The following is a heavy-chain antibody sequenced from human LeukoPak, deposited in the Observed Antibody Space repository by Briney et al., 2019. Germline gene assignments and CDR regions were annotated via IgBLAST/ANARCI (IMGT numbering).Heavy chain of an antibody. CDR3: ARAQLGGYYDIIDY. CDR2: INPKSGGT. J-gene: IGHJ4*02. D-gene: IGHD3-9*01. CDR1: GYTFTGYY. V-gene: IGHV1-2*02. Sequence: ASVKVSCKASGYTFTGYYVHWVRQAPGQGLEWMGWINPKSGGTNYAQKFQGRVTMTRDTSISTAYMELSSLRSDDTAVYYCARAQLGGYYDIIDYWGQGTLVTVSP.